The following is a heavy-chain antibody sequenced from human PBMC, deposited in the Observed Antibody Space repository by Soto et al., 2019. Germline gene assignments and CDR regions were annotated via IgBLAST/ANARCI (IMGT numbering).Heavy chain of an antibody. V-gene: IGHV3-23*01. CDR1: GFTFSVYA. CDR2: IGGDGGSP. Sequence: PGGSLRLSFAASGFTFSVYAMSWFRQAQGKGLKWFSVIGGDGGSPSYADSVKARCTVSRDNSKSTLYLQMDSLRAEDTALYYCVKDCITRNGIYDPFDIWGQGTMVTVSS. J-gene: IGHJ3*02. CDR3: VKDCITRNGIYDPFDI. D-gene: IGHD3-10*01.